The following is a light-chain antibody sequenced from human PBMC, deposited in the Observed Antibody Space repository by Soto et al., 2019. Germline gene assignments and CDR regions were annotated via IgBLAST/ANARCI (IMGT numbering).Light chain of an antibody. J-gene: IGLJ1*01. Sequence: QSVLTQPAAVSGSPGQSITISCTGASSDVGGYIFVSWHQPHPGQAPLLMFFAVRNRPSPVSNRFSASKSGNTPSLPIPGLHSLVEADYYCSSYTSSSTVAVFGTGTKATAL. CDR1: SSDVGGYIF. CDR3: SSYTSSSTVAV. V-gene: IGLV2-14*01. CDR2: AVR.